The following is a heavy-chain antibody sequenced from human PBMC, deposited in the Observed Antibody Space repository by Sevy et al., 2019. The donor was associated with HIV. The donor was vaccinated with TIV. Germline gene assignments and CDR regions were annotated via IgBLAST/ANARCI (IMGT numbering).Heavy chain of an antibody. D-gene: IGHD2-8*01. CDR2: IWYDGINK. J-gene: IGHJ5*02. Sequence: GGSLRLSCVASGFIFSTYGMHWVRQAPGKGLEWVAVIWYDGINKDYADSVKDRLIISRDNSKNTMYLEMDSLTAEDTAVYYCARDSRNGLDPWGQGALVTVSS. CDR1: GFIFSTYG. V-gene: IGHV3-33*01. CDR3: ARDSRNGLDP.